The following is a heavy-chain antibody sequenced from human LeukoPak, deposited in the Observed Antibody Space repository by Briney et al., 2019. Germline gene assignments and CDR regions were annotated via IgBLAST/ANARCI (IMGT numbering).Heavy chain of an antibody. CDR3: AKGFSSSWYRRVYYGMDF. CDR2: ISYDGNNN. Sequence: TGGSLRLSCEASGFSFSTYGMHWVRQAPGKGLEWMTVISYDGNNNYHIDSVKGRFTISRDNSKNTLYLQMNSLRAEDTAVYYCAKGFSSSWYRRVYYGMDFWGQGTTVTVSS. CDR1: GFSFSTYG. J-gene: IGHJ6*02. V-gene: IGHV3-30*18. D-gene: IGHD6-13*01.